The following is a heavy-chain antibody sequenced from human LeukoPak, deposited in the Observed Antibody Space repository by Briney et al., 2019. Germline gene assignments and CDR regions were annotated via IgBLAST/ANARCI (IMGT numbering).Heavy chain of an antibody. D-gene: IGHD4-17*01. CDR2: IYYSGST. CDR3: AGVRDYGNVGVDY. V-gene: IGHV4-59*11. Sequence: SETLSLTCTVSGGSISSHYWSWIRQPPGRRVEWIGDIYYSGSTNYNPSLKSRVTISVDTSKNQFSLRLSSVTAADTAVYYCAGVRDYGNVGVDYWGQGTLVTVSS. J-gene: IGHJ4*02. CDR1: GGSISSHY.